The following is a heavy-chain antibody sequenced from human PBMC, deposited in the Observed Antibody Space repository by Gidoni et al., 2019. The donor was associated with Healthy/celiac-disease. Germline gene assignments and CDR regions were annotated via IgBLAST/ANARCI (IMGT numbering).Heavy chain of an antibody. CDR3: ASQIYGSGSFGYYGMDV. Sequence: QVQLQESGPGLVKPSQTLSLTCTVSGGSISSGGYYWSWIRQHPGKGLEWIGYIYYSGSTYYNPSLKSRVTISVDTSKNQFSLKLSSVTAADTAVYYCASQIYGSGSFGYYGMDVWGQGTTVTVSS. V-gene: IGHV4-31*03. CDR1: GGSISSGGYY. D-gene: IGHD3-10*01. CDR2: IYYSGST. J-gene: IGHJ6*02.